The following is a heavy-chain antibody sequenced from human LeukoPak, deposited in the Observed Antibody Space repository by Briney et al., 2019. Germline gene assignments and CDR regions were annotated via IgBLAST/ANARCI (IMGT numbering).Heavy chain of an antibody. CDR1: GFTFSSYA. D-gene: IGHD5-18*01. V-gene: IGHV3-23*01. CDR2: ISGSGGST. J-gene: IGHJ4*02. Sequence: PGGSLRLSCAASGFTFSSYAMSWVRQAPGKGLEWVSAISGSGGSTYYADSVRGRFTISRDNAKNSLYLQMNSLRAEDTAVYYCASGSDSYGRGASDYWGQGTLVTVSS. CDR3: ASGSDSYGRGASDY.